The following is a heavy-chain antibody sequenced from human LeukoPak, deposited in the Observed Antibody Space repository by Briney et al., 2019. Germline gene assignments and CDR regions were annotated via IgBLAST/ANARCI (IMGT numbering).Heavy chain of an antibody. Sequence: PGGSLRLSCAASGFTFSSYAMSWVRQAPGKGLEWVSAISGSGGSTYYADSVKGRFTISRDNSKNTLYLQMNSLRAEDTAVYYCAKEELRFWGCLFPRNWFDPWGKGTLVTVSS. CDR2: ISGSGGST. CDR1: GFTFSSYA. J-gene: IGHJ5*02. V-gene: IGHV3-23*01. CDR3: AKEELRFWGCLFPRNWFDP. D-gene: IGHD3-3*01.